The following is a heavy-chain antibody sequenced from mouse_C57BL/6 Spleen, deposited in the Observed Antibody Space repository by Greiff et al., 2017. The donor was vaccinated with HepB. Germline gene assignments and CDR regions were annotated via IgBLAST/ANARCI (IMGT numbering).Heavy chain of an antibody. CDR3: ARVAYYAMGY. D-gene: IGHD1-1*01. CDR1: GYTFTSYW. Sequence: VQLQQPGAELVRPGSSVKLSCKASGYTFTSYWMHWVKQRPIQGLEWIGNIDPSDSETHYNQKFKDKATLTVDKSSSTAYMQLSSLTSEDSAVYYCARVAYYAMGYWGQGTSVTVSS. V-gene: IGHV1-52*01. CDR2: IDPSDSET. J-gene: IGHJ4*01.